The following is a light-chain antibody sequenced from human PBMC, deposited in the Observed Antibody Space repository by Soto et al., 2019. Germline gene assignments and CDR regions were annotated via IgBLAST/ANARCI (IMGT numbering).Light chain of an antibody. CDR2: ENN. J-gene: IGLJ1*01. CDR1: SSNIENNY. CDR3: GTWDSSLSRLV. Sequence: QSVLTQPPSVSAAPGQKVTISCSGSSSNIENNYVSWYQQLPGTAPKLLIYENNRRPLGIPDRFTGSKSGTSATLGITGLQTGDEADYYCGTWDSSLSRLVFGHGTKVTV. V-gene: IGLV1-51*02.